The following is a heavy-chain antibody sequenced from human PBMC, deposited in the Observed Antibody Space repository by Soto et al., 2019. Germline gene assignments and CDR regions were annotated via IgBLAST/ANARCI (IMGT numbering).Heavy chain of an antibody. CDR2: IWYDGSNK. D-gene: IGHD6-19*01. V-gene: IGHV3-33*01. CDR3: ARSSGWHHDYFQH. Sequence: QVQLVESGGGVVQPGRSLRLSCAASGFTFSSYGMHWVRQAPGKGLEWVAVIWYDGSNKYYADSVKGQFTISRDNSKNTLYLQMNSLRAEDTAVYYCARSSGWHHDYFQHWGQGTLVTVSS. CDR1: GFTFSSYG. J-gene: IGHJ1*01.